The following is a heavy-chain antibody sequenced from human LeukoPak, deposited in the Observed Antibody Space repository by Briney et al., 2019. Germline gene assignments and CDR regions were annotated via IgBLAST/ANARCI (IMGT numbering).Heavy chain of an antibody. J-gene: IGHJ4*02. V-gene: IGHV1-8*01. CDR3: ARRRYSSNWYYFDY. Sequence: ASVKLSCTASGYTFTSYDINWVRQATGQGLEWTGWMNPNSGNTGYVQKFQGRVTMTRNTSISTAYMELSSLRSEDTAVYYCARRRYSSNWYYFDYWGQGTLVTVSS. CDR2: MNPNSGNT. D-gene: IGHD6-13*01. CDR1: GYTFTSYD.